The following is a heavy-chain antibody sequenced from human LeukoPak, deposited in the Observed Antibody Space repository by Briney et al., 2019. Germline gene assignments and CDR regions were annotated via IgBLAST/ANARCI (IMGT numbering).Heavy chain of an antibody. CDR1: GFTFSDYY. D-gene: IGHD3-9*01. V-gene: IGHV3-11*01. J-gene: IGHJ4*02. CDR2: ISSSGSTI. CDR3: ARDQGYFDRHRLFDY. Sequence: GGSLRLSCAASGFTFSDYYMSWIRQAPGKGLEWVSYISSSGSTIYYADSVKGRFTISRDNAKNSLYLQMNSLRAEDTAVYYCARDQGYFDRHRLFDYWGQGTLVTVSS.